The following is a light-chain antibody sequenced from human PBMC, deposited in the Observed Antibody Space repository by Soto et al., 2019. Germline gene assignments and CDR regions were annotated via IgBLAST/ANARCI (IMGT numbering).Light chain of an antibody. V-gene: IGLV2-14*01. CDR3: SSYTSSSTLV. Sequence: QSALTQPASVSASPGQSITISCAGTSSDVGGWPHVSWYQQHPGKAPKLVIYEVCNRPSGVSSRFSGSKSGSTASLTISGLQAEDEADYYCSSYTSSSTLVFGGGTKVTVL. CDR1: SSDVGGWPH. CDR2: EVC. J-gene: IGLJ2*01.